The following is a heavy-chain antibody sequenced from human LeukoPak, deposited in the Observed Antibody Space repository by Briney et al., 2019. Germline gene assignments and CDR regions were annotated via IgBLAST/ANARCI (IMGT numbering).Heavy chain of an antibody. CDR2: ITGSDGTS. Sequence: PGTSLRLSCVASGFTFTNYAMSWVRQAPGKGLEWVSAITGSDGTSHYADSVKGRFTISRDNSKNTLYLQMNSLRAEDTAVYYCAKDHWGLRLGELSLSFDYWGQGTLVTVSS. D-gene: IGHD3-16*02. CDR1: GFTFTNYA. J-gene: IGHJ4*02. CDR3: AKDHWGLRLGELSLSFDY. V-gene: IGHV3-23*01.